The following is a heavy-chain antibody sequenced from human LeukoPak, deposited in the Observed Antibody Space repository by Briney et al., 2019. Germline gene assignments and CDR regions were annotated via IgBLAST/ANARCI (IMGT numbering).Heavy chain of an antibody. D-gene: IGHD2-15*01. J-gene: IGHJ4*02. CDR1: GYTLTGYY. CDR2: INPNSGGT. Sequence: ASVKVSCKASGYTLTGYYMHWVRQAPGQGLEWMGWINPNSGGTNYAQKFQGRVTMTRDTSISTAYMELSRLRSDDTAVYYCARDVRPNVVVVAATLDYWGQGTLVTVSS. CDR3: ARDVRPNVVVVAATLDY. V-gene: IGHV1-2*02.